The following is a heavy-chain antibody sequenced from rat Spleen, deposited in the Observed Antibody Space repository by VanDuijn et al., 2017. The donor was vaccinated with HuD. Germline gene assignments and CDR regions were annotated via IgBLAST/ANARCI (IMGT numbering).Heavy chain of an antibody. D-gene: IGHD1-12*02. V-gene: IGHV5-27*01. CDR1: GFTFSNYY. Sequence: EVQMVESGGGLVKPGRSLKLSCAASGFTFSNYYMAWVRQAPTKGLEWVASISPSGGSTYYPDSVKGRFTISRDNAQNTLYLQMDSLRSGDTATYYCTTGWVMDAWGQGASVTVSS. CDR2: ISPSGGST. J-gene: IGHJ4*01. CDR3: TTGWVMDA.